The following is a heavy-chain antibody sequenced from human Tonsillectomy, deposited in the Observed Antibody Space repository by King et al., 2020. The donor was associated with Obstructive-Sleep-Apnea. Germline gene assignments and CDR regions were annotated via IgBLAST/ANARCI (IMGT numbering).Heavy chain of an antibody. CDR1: GFTFDDFA. V-gene: IGHV3-9*01. Sequence: VQLVESGGGLVQPGRSLRLSCAASGFTFDDFAMHWVRQAPGKGLEWVSGISYNSGSIGYADSVKGRFIISRDNAKKSLYLQMNSLRAEDTALYYCAKDSSDWYGNYFDYWGQGTLVTVSS. CDR3: AKDSSDWYGNYFDY. CDR2: ISYNSGSI. D-gene: IGHD6-19*01. J-gene: IGHJ4*02.